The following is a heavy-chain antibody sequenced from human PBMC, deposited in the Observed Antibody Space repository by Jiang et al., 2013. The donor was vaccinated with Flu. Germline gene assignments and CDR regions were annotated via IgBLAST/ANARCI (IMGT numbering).Heavy chain of an antibody. V-gene: IGHV7-4-1*02. CDR3: ARELRGYDGIGDL. Sequence: SELKRPGASVQVSCQASGYRFSDYGLNWVRQAPGQGLEWMGWINSDTGIPTYAPGFTERFVFSVATSVGTAYLHISSLKTEDSAVYYCARELRGYDGIGDLWGKGTLVTVSS. J-gene: IGHJ5*02. D-gene: IGHD3-10*01. CDR1: GYRFSDYG. CDR2: INSDTGIP.